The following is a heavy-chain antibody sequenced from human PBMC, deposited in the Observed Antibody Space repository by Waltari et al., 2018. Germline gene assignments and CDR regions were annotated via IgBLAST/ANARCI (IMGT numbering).Heavy chain of an antibody. CDR3: ARVSPPSSGLRDDY. CDR2: IYHSGRT. J-gene: IGHJ4*02. D-gene: IGHD5-12*01. V-gene: IGHV4-38-2*01. CDR1: GYSISSGYY. Sequence: QVQLQESGPGLVKPSETLSLTCAVSGYSISSGYYWGWIRQPPGKGLEWIGSIYHSGRTYYNPSRKSRVTISVDTSKNQFSLKLSSVTAADTAVYYCARVSPPSSGLRDDYWGQGTLVTVSS.